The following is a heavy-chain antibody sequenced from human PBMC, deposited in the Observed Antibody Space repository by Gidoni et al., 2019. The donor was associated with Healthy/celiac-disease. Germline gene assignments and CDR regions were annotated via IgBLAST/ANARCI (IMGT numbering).Heavy chain of an antibody. D-gene: IGHD6-19*01. V-gene: IGHV3-30*18. CDR1: GFTFSSSG. Sequence: QVQLVESGGGVVQPGRSLRLSCAASGFTFSSSGMHWVRQAPGKGLGWVAVISYDGSNKYYADSVKGRFTISRDNSKNTLYLQMNSLRAEDTAVYYCAKDAPGVAGSLSAGSASDYWGQGTLVTVSS. CDR3: AKDAPGVAGSLSAGSASDY. J-gene: IGHJ4*02. CDR2: ISYDGSNK.